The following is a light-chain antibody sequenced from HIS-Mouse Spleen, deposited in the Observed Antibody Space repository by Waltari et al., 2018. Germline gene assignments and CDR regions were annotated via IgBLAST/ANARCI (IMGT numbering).Light chain of an antibody. CDR2: EDS. Sequence: SYELTQPPSVSVSPGQTARITCSGDALPKQYAYCYQQKSGQAPVLVIYEDSKRPSGIPERFSGSSSGTMATLTISGAQVEDEADYYCYSTDSSGNLYVVFGGGTKLTVL. CDR1: ALPKQY. CDR3: YSTDSSGNLYVV. J-gene: IGLJ2*01. V-gene: IGLV3-10*01.